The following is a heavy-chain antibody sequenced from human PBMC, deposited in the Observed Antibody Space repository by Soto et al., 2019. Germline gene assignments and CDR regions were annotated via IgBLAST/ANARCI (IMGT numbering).Heavy chain of an antibody. CDR1: GFTFSSYG. CDR2: ISYDGSNK. J-gene: IGHJ6*02. V-gene: IGHV3-30*18. Sequence: HPGGSLRLSCAASGFTFSSYGMHWVRQAPGKGLEWVAVISYDGSNKYYADSVKGRFTISRDNSKNTLYLQMNSLRAEDTAVYYYAKRNKELHYYYGMDVWGQGTTVTVSS. CDR3: AKRNKELHYYYGMDV. D-gene: IGHD1-7*01.